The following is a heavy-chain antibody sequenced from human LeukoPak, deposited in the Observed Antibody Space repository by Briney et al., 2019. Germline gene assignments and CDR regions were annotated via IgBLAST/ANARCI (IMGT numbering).Heavy chain of an antibody. Sequence: GGSLRLSCAASGLTFTNACTSWVRQAPGKGLEWVARVRGKTGGGPTDYAAPVRGRFSISGDDSQDTLYLQMNSLKIEDTAVYYCTTGSSWGQGTLVTVSS. CDR3: TTGSS. CDR2: VRGKTGGGPT. CDR1: GLTFTNAC. D-gene: IGHD1-26*01. V-gene: IGHV3-15*01. J-gene: IGHJ5*02.